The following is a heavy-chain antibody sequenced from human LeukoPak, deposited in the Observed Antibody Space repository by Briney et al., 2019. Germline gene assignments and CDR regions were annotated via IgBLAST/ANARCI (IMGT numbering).Heavy chain of an antibody. CDR1: GASISSSHW. CDR2: IYHGGST. V-gene: IGHV4-4*02. D-gene: IGHD3-10*01. Sequence: SETLSLTCAVSGASISSSHWWSWVRQPPRKGLEWIGEIYHGGSTNCNPSLKGRVTISVDRSNNQFSLRLTSVTAADPAVYYCARGEEHGSGTVHFDYWGQGTLVTVSS. J-gene: IGHJ4*02. CDR3: ARGEEHGSGTVHFDY.